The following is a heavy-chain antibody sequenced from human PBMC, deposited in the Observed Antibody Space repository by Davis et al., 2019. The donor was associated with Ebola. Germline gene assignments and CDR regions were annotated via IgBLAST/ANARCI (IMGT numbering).Heavy chain of an antibody. CDR2: IYYSGST. CDR1: GGSISSGAYY. Sequence: SETLSLTCTVSGGSISSGAYYWSWIRQPPGKGLEWIGYIYYSGSTNYNPSLKSRVTISVDTSKNQFSLKLSSVTAADTAVYYCARVELRFLEWLSHPNWFDPWGQGTLVTVSS. J-gene: IGHJ5*02. D-gene: IGHD3-3*01. CDR3: ARVELRFLEWLSHPNWFDP. V-gene: IGHV4-61*08.